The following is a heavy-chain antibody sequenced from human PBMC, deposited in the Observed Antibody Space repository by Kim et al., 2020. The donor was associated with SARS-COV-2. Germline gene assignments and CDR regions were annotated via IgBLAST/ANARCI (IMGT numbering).Heavy chain of an antibody. J-gene: IGHJ6*03. CDR3: ARDGGVYYYDMDV. D-gene: IGHD3-16*01. Sequence: HPSPRSRVTISVDTSKNQFSLKLSSVTAADTAVYYWARDGGVYYYDMDVWGKGTTVTVSS. V-gene: IGHV4-30-2*04.